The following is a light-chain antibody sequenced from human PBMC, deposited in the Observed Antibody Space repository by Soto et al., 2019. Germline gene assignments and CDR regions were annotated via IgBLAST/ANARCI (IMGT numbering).Light chain of an antibody. J-gene: IGKJ4*01. CDR1: QSISSW. Sequence: DIQMTQSPSTLSASVGDRVTITCRASQSISSWLAWYQQQPGKAPKLLIQKAFSLESGVPSRFSGSGSGTEFTLTISSLQPDDFATYYCHQYSNFSHTFGGGTKVEI. CDR2: KAF. V-gene: IGKV1-5*03. CDR3: HQYSNFSHT.